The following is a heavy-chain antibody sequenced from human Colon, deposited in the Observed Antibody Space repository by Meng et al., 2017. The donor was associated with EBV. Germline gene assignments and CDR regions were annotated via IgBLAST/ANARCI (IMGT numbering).Heavy chain of an antibody. CDR2: IDHRGNT. Sequence: QGQLQQWGEGLLKPSETLSRSCASYGGSFRDYYWTWIRHPPGKGLEWIGEIDHRGNTKYNPSLKSRVTISLDTSKKQFSLKVSSVTAADSAVYYCARRGPSGNFSPWSQGALVTVSS. D-gene: IGHD3-10*01. J-gene: IGHJ5*02. CDR3: ARRGPSGNFSP. CDR1: GGSFRDYY. V-gene: IGHV4-34*01.